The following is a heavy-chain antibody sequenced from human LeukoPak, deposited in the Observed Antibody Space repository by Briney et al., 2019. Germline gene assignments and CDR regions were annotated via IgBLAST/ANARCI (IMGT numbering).Heavy chain of an antibody. CDR3: ARGDSSSWYCPLDY. V-gene: IGHV3-48*03. D-gene: IGHD6-13*01. J-gene: IGHJ4*02. Sequence: GGSLRLSCAASGFTFSSYEMNWVRQAPGKGLEWVSYISSSGSTIYYADSVKGRFTISRDNAKNSLYLQMNSLRAEDTAVYYCARGDSSSWYCPLDYWGQGTLVTVSS. CDR2: ISSSGSTI. CDR1: GFTFSSYE.